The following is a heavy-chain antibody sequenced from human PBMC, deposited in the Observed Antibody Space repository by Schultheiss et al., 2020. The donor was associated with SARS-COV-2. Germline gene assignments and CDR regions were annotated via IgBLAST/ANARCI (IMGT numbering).Heavy chain of an antibody. V-gene: IGHV1-18*01. Sequence: ASVKVSCKASGGTFSSYAISWVRQAPGQGLEWMGWISAYNGNTNYAQKLQGRVTMTTDTSTSTAYMELSSLRSEDTAVYYCASLVAGDYCCYGMDVWGQGTTVTVSS. CDR2: ISAYNGNT. CDR1: GGTFSSYA. CDR3: ASLVAGDYCCYGMDV. J-gene: IGHJ6*02. D-gene: IGHD1-26*01.